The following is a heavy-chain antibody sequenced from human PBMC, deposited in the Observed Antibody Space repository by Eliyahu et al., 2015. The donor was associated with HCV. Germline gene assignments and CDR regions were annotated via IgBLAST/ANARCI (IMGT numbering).Heavy chain of an antibody. D-gene: IGHD2-8*01. V-gene: IGHV1-69*04. CDR2: VIPSLGVV. Sequence: QARLVQSGAEVRKAGSSVKVSCKASEDPFKSHGINWVRQAPGQGLGWMGRVIPSLGVVNYXPKFRGRVNIIADTSTNTXYMELNNLMYEDTSVYYCARDLLPYAAFDVWGQGTMVTVSS. CDR3: ARDLLPYAAFDV. CDR1: EDPFKSHG. J-gene: IGHJ3*01.